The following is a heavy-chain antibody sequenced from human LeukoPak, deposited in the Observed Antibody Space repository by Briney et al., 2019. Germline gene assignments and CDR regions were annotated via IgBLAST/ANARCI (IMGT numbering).Heavy chain of an antibody. CDR2: ISISGTTT. J-gene: IGHJ4*02. Sequence: PGGSLRLSCAASGFTFSDYYMSWIRQAPGKGLEWVSYISISGTTTNYADSVKGRFTISRDDARNSLYLQMNSLTAEDTAVYYCAKDILAAGLFFDYWGQGALVTVSS. D-gene: IGHD6-13*01. CDR1: GFTFSDYY. CDR3: AKDILAAGLFFDY. V-gene: IGHV3-11*01.